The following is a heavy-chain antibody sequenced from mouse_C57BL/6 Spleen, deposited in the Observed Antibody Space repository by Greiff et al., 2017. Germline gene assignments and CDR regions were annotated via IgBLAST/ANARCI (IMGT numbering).Heavy chain of an antibody. CDR1: GFTFSDYY. V-gene: IGHV5-12*01. D-gene: IGHD2-1*01. CDR2: ISNGGGST. Sequence: EVQLQESGGGLVQPGGSLKLSCAASGFTFSDYYMYWVRQTPEKRLEWVAYISNGGGSTYYPDTVKGRFTISRDNAKNTLYLQMSRLKSEDTAMYYCARQSYGNLWYFDVWGTGTTVTVSS. J-gene: IGHJ1*03. CDR3: ARQSYGNLWYFDV.